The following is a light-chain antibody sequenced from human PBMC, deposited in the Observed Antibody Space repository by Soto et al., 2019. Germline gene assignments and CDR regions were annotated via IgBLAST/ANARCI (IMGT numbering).Light chain of an antibody. J-gene: IGKJ1*01. CDR3: QQYDNLPTWT. Sequence: DIQMTQSPSSLSASVGDRVTITCRASQDISNYLNWYQQKPGKAPKLLIYDASNLETGVPSRFSGSGSGTDFTFTISSLQPEDIATYYCQQYDNLPTWTFGQGTKVDIK. CDR1: QDISNY. CDR2: DAS. V-gene: IGKV1-33*01.